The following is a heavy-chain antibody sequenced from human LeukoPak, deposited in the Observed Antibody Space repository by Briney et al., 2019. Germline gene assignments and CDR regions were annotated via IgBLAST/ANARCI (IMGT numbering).Heavy chain of an antibody. Sequence: SVKVSCKASGGTFSSYAVSWVRQAPGQGLEWMGRIIPIFGTANYAQKFQGRVTITTDESTSTAYMELSSLRSEDTAVYYCARTYYDYVWGGRPRYYFDYWGQRTLVTVSS. D-gene: IGHD3-16*01. CDR1: GGTFSSYA. J-gene: IGHJ4*02. CDR3: ARTYYDYVWGGRPRYYFDY. V-gene: IGHV1-69*05. CDR2: IIPIFGTA.